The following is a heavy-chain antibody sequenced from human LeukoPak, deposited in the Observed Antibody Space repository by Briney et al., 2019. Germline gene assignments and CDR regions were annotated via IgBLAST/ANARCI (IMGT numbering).Heavy chain of an antibody. V-gene: IGHV4-31*03. CDR3: ARKGDNGPFDY. CDR2: IYYSGST. CDR1: GGSISSGGYY. D-gene: IGHD4-17*01. J-gene: IGHJ4*02. Sequence: PSQTLSLTCTVSGGSISSGGYYWRWIRQHPGKGLEWIGYIYYSGSTYYNPSLKSRVTISVDTSKNQFSLKLSSVTAADTAVYYCARKGDNGPFDYWGQGTLVTVSS.